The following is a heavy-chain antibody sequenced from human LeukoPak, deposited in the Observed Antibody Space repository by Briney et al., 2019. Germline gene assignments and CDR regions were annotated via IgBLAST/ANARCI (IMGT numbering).Heavy chain of an antibody. CDR1: GYTFTSYY. D-gene: IGHD2-2*01. V-gene: IGHV1-46*01. CDR3: ARDPSSYCSSTSCYPFDY. J-gene: IGHJ4*02. Sequence: ASVKVSCKASGYTFTSYYMHWVRQAPGQGLEWMGIINPSGGSTSYAQKFQGRVTMTRDTSTSTVYMELSSLRSEDTAVYYCARDPSSYCSSTSCYPFDYWGQGTLVTVSS. CDR2: INPSGGST.